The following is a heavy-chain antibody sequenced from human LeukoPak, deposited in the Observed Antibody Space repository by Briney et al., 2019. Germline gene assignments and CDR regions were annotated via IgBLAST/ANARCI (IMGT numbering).Heavy chain of an antibody. CDR2: IYYSGST. CDR1: GGSISSSSYY. J-gene: IGHJ4*02. Sequence: SETLFLTCTVSGGSISSSSYYWGWIRQPPGKGLEWIGSIYYSGSTYYNPSLKSRVTISVDTSKNQFSLKLSSVTAADTAVYYCARTAPYYYGSGSPDYWGQGTLVTVSS. CDR3: ARTAPYYYGSGSPDY. V-gene: IGHV4-39*07. D-gene: IGHD3-10*01.